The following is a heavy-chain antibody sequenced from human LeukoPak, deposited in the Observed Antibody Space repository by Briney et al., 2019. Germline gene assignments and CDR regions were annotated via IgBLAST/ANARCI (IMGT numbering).Heavy chain of an antibody. V-gene: IGHV5-51*01. CDR3: ARHLGQWLATSPFDP. Sequence: GESLKISCKGSGYSFTSYWIGWVRQMPGKGLEWMGIIYPGDSETRYSPSFQGQVTISADKSISTAYLQWSSLKASDTAMYYCARHLGQWLATSPFDPWGQGTLVTVSS. CDR2: IYPGDSET. CDR1: GYSFTSYW. J-gene: IGHJ5*02. D-gene: IGHD6-19*01.